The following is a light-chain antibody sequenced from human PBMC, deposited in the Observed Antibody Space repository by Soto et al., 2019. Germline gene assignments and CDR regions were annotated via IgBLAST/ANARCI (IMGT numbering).Light chain of an antibody. CDR1: QTVRNNY. CDR3: QQFRSYPLT. J-gene: IGKJ4*01. CDR2: DAS. Sequence: EFGLTQSPGTLSLSPGERATLSCRASQTVRNNYLAWYQQKPGQAPRLLIYDASSRATGIPDRFSGGGSGTDFTLTISRLEPEDFAVYYCQQFRSYPLTFGGGTKVDIE. V-gene: IGKV3-20*01.